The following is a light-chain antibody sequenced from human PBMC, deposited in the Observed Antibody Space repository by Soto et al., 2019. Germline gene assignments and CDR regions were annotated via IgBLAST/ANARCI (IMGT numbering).Light chain of an antibody. V-gene: IGLV3-21*02. J-gene: IGLJ3*02. CDR3: QVWDSSTDHPGV. CDR2: DDS. Sequence: SYELTQPPSVSVAPGQTARITCGGINIGSKSVHWYQQKPGQAPVLVVYDDSDRPSGIPERFSGSSPGNTATLTISRVEAGDEADYYCQVWDSSTDHPGVFGGGTKLTVL. CDR1: NIGSKS.